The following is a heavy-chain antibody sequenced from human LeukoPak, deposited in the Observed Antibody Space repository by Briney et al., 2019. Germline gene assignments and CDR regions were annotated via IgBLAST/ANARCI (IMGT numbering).Heavy chain of an antibody. CDR2: ISYDGSNK. D-gene: IGHD2-15*01. V-gene: IGHV3-30*04. Sequence: PSGGSLRLSCAASGFTFSSYAMLWVRQAPGKGVEWVAVISYDGSNKYYADSVKGRFTISRDNSKNTLYLQMNSLRAEDTAVYYCARDAGVVVVAATLDYWGQGTLVTVSS. CDR3: ARDAGVVVVAATLDY. J-gene: IGHJ4*02. CDR1: GFTFSSYA.